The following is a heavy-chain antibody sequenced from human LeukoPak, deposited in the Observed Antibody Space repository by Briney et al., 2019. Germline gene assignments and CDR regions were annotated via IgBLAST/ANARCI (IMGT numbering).Heavy chain of an antibody. J-gene: IGHJ5*02. CDR2: IFTSGRT. V-gene: IGHV4-4*09. CDR3: ARLFFVIDT. CDR1: GGSISSYC. D-gene: IGHD3-3*01. Sequence: SETLSLTCTVSGGSISSYCWSWVRQSPGKGLEWIGYIFTSGRTDYNPSLKSRVTMSVDTSKNQLSMELRFLTAADTAVYYCARLFFVIDTWGQGTLVTVSS.